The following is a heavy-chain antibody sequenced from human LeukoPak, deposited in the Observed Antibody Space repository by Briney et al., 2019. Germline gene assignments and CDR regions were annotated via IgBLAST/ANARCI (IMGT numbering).Heavy chain of an antibody. CDR3: ARQYYDILTGYYYYGMDV. CDR1: GGSISSYY. Sequence: SETLSLTCTVSGGSISSYYWSWIRQPPGKGLEWIGYIYYSGSTNYNPSLKSRVTISVDTSKNRFSLKLSSVTAADTAVYYCARQYYDILTGYYYYGMDVWGQGTTVTVSS. CDR2: IYYSGST. J-gene: IGHJ6*02. V-gene: IGHV4-59*08. D-gene: IGHD3-9*01.